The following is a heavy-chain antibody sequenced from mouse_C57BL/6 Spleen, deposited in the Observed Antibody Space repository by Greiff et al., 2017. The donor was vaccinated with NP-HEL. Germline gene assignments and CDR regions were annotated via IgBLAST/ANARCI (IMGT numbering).Heavy chain of an antibody. CDR1: FYTFTSYW. J-gene: IGHJ2*01. CDR2: IYPSDSET. Sequence: VQLQQPGAELVIPFSSFPLSFNSSFYTFTSYWLDWVKQRPGQGLEWIGNIYPSDSETHYNQKFKDKATLTVDKSSSTAYMQLSSLTSEDSAVYYCARGAGDYWGQGTTLTVSS. V-gene: IGHV1-61*01. CDR3: ARGAGDY.